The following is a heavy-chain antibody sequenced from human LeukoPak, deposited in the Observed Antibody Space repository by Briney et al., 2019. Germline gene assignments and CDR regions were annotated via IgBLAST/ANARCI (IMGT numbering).Heavy chain of an antibody. J-gene: IGHJ6*02. V-gene: IGHV1-24*01. D-gene: IGHD1-26*01. CDR3: ATGGGSYTPGYYYYGMDV. Sequence: GASVKVSCKVSGYTLTELSMHWVRQAPGKGLEWMGGFDPEDGETIYAQKFQGRVTMTEDTSTDTAYMELSSLRSEDTAVYYCATGGGSYTPGYYYYGMDVWGQGTTVTVSS. CDR1: GYTLTELS. CDR2: FDPEDGET.